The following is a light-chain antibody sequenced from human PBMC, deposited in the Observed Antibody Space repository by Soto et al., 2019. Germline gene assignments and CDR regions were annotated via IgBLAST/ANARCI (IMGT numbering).Light chain of an antibody. CDR1: RSVGSY. V-gene: IGKV3-11*01. CDR3: QQRSNRPQWT. CDR2: DAS. Sequence: EIVLTQSPATLSLSPGERATLSCRASRSVGSYLAWFQQKPGQAPRLLIYDASNRATDIPARFSGSGSGTDFTLTISSLEPEDFAVYYCQQRSNRPQWTFGQGTKVEIK. J-gene: IGKJ1*01.